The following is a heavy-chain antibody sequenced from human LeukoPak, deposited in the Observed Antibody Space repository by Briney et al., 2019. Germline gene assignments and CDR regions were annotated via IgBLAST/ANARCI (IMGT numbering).Heavy chain of an antibody. CDR2: INPNSGGT. D-gene: IGHD3-22*01. CDR1: GYTFTGYY. J-gene: IGHJ5*02. CDR3: ARYYYDSSGYYNGWFDP. V-gene: IGHV1-2*02. Sequence: ASVKVSCKASGYTFTGYYMHWVRQAPGQGLEWMGWINPNSGGTNYAQKFQARVTMTRDTSISTDYMELSRLRSDDTAVYYYARYYYDSSGYYNGWFDPWGQGTLVTVSS.